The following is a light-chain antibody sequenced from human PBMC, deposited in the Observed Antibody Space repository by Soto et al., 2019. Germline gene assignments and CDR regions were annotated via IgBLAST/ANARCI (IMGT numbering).Light chain of an antibody. CDR1: SWHSSYA. CDR3: QTWGTGIVV. Sequence: QPVLTQSPSASASLGASVKLTCTLSSWHSSYAIAWHQQQPEKGPRYLMKLNSDGSHSKGDGIPDRFSSSSSGAERYLTISRVQSEDEAYYYCQTWGTGIVVFGGGTKLTVL. J-gene: IGLJ2*01. CDR2: LNSDGSH. V-gene: IGLV4-69*01.